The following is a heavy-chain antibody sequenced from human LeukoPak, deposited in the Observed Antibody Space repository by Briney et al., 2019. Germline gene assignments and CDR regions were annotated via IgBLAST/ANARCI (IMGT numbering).Heavy chain of an antibody. CDR1: GAFISNYY. V-gene: IGHV4-59*01. CDR2: IYNSGST. CDR3: ARRPTVTTFFDY. Sequence: SETLSLTCSVSGAFISNYYWNWIRQPPGKGLEWIGYIYNSGSTNYNPSLKSRVTISVDTSKNQFSLKLSSVTAADTAVYYCARRPTVTTFFDYWGQGTLVTVSS. J-gene: IGHJ4*02. D-gene: IGHD4-17*01.